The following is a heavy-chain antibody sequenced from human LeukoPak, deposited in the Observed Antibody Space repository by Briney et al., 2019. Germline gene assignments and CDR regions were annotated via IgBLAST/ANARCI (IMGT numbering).Heavy chain of an antibody. CDR2: IRGSGDST. V-gene: IGHV3-23*01. CDR1: GFTFSSYG. Sequence: GGTLRLSCGASGFTFSSYGMSWVRQAPGKGLEWVSGIRGSGDSTYYADSVKGRFTISRDNSKNTLYLQMNSLRAEDTAVYYCAKHLALVGATTTYDYWGQGTLVIVSS. CDR3: AKHLALVGATTTYDY. D-gene: IGHD1-26*01. J-gene: IGHJ4*02.